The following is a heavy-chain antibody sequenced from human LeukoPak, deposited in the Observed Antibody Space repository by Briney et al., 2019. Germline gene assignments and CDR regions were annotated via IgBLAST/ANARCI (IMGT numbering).Heavy chain of an antibody. CDR2: IEADGSVK. Sequence: GGSLRLSCAASEFTFSTFWMSWVRQAPGKGLEWVANIEADGSVKHYVDSMEGRFSISRDNARSSLYLQMNSLRAEDTAVYYCVRDSDYQRNSGGRYAHYDALDIWGHGTMVTVSS. CDR1: EFTFSTFW. CDR3: VRDSDYQRNSGGRYAHYDALDI. V-gene: IGHV3-7*01. D-gene: IGHD2-21*01. J-gene: IGHJ3*02.